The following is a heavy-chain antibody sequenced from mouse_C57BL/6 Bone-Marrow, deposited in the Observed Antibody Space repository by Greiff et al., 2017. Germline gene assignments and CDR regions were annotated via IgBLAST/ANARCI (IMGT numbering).Heavy chain of an antibody. D-gene: IGHD4-1*02. CDR1: GFTFSSYG. Sequence: EVMLVESGGDLVKPGGSLKLSCAASGFTFSSYGMSWVRQTPDKRLEWVATISSGGSYTYYPDSVKGRFTISRDNAKNTLYLQMSSLKSEDTAMXYCARQQLGRFAYWGQGTLVTVSA. V-gene: IGHV5-6*01. CDR3: ARQQLGRFAY. J-gene: IGHJ3*01. CDR2: ISSGGSYT.